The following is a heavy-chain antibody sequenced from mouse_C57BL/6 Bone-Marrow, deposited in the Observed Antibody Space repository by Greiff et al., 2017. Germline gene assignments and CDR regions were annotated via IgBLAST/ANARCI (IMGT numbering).Heavy chain of an antibody. Sequence: EVKLMESGGDLVKPGGSLKLSCAASGFTFSSYGMSWVRQTPDKRLEWVATISSGGSYTYYPDSVKGRVTISRDNAKNTLYLQISRQKSVDTAVYYCARQEGWFAYWGQGTLVTVSA. CDR2: ISSGGSYT. J-gene: IGHJ3*01. CDR3: ARQEGWFAY. CDR1: GFTFSSYG. V-gene: IGHV5-6*01.